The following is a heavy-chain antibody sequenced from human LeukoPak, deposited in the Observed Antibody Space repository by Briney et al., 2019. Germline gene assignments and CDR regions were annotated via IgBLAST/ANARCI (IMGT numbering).Heavy chain of an antibody. J-gene: IGHJ4*02. CDR3: ARDLHNYDTSGSYY. CDR2: ISSASSYI. D-gene: IGHD3-22*01. Sequence: GGSLRLSCAASGFTFNIYSMDWVRQAPGKGLEWVASISSASSYIHYADSVKGRFTISRDNAKNSLYLQMNSLRAEDTAVYYCARDLHNYDTSGSYYWGQGTLVTVSS. V-gene: IGHV3-21*01. CDR1: GFTFNIYS.